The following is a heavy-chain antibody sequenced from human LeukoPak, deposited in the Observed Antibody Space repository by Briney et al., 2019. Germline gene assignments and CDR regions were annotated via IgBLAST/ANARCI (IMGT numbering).Heavy chain of an antibody. V-gene: IGHV1-8*01. CDR2: MNPNSGNT. Sequence: ASVKVSCKASGYTFTSYDINWVRQATGQGLEWMGCMNPNSGNTGYAQKFQGRVTMTRNTSISTAYMELSSLRSEDTAVYYCARGLGGAVAGTWGYYYYYGMDVWGQGTTVTVSS. CDR3: ARGLGGAVAGTWGYYYYYGMDV. J-gene: IGHJ6*02. D-gene: IGHD6-19*01. CDR1: GYTFTSYD.